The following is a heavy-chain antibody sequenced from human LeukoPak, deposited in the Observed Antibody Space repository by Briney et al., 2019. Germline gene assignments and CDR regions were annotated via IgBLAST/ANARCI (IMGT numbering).Heavy chain of an antibody. CDR1: GGSFSGYY. J-gene: IGHJ4*02. CDR3: AKDLDYYDSSGYYDY. D-gene: IGHD3-22*01. Sequence: PSETLSLTCAVYGGSFSGYYWNWIRQPPGKGLEWIGEINHSGSTNYNPSLKSRVTISVDTSKNQFSLKLSSVTAADTAVYYCAKDLDYYDSSGYYDYWGQGTLVTVSS. CDR2: INHSGST. V-gene: IGHV4-34*01.